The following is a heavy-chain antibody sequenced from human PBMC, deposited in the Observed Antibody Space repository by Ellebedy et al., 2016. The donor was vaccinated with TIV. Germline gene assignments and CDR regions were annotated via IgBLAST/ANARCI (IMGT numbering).Heavy chain of an antibody. CDR2: ISSSSSTI. J-gene: IGHJ6*02. CDR3: ARCCSRGSCYYYYGMDV. CDR1: GFTFSSYS. V-gene: IGHV3-48*02. D-gene: IGHD2-15*01. Sequence: PGGSLRLSCAASGFTFSSYSINWVRQAPGKGLEWVSYISSSSSTIYYADSVKGRFTISRDNAKNSLYLQMNSLRDEDTAVYYCARCCSRGSCYYYYGMDVWGQGTTVTVSS.